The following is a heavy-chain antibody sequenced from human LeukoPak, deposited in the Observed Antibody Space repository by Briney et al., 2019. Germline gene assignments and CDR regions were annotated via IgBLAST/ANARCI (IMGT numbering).Heavy chain of an antibody. D-gene: IGHD3-10*01. CDR1: GFSLSNTGVA. V-gene: IGHV2-5*01. J-gene: IGHJ4*02. Sequence: GSGPTLVKPTRTLTLTCTFSGFSLSNTGVAVVWIRQPPGKALEWLAVHYWNNDKSYSPSLQKRLTITNDTSKNQVVLTMTDMDPVDTATYFCAHKGRGSGSYTMWGQGTLVTVSS. CDR3: AHKGRGSGSYTM. CDR2: HYWNNDK.